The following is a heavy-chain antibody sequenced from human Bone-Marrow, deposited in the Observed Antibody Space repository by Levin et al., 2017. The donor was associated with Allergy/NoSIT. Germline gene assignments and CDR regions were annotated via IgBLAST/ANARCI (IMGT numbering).Heavy chain of an antibody. J-gene: IGHJ4*02. Sequence: SVKVSCKASGGTFSSYAISWVRQAPGQGLEWMGGIIPIFGTANYAQKFQGRVTITADESTSTAYMELSSLRSEDTAVYYCARAGLLPRPLYYFDYWGQGTLVTVSS. CDR2: IIPIFGTA. CDR1: GGTFSSYA. D-gene: IGHD3-22*01. CDR3: ARAGLLPRPLYYFDY. V-gene: IGHV1-69*13.